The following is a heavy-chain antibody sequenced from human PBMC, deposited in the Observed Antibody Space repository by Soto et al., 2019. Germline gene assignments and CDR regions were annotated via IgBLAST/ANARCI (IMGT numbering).Heavy chain of an antibody. J-gene: IGHJ6*02. V-gene: IGHV5-10-1*01. CDR3: ARQGSYYGSGSYDYYYGMDV. Sequence: RGESLKISCKGSGYSFTSYWISWVRQMPGKGLEWMGRIDPSDSYTNYSPSFQGHVTISADKSISTAYLQWSSLKASDTAMYYCARQGSYYGSGSYDYYYGMDVWGQGTTVTVSS. CDR2: IDPSDSYT. D-gene: IGHD3-10*01. CDR1: GYSFTSYW.